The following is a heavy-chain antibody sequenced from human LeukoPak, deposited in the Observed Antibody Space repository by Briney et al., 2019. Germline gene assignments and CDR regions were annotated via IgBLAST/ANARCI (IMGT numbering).Heavy chain of an antibody. CDR1: GYTFTGYY. CDR2: INPNSGGT. V-gene: IGHV1-2*02. J-gene: IGHJ4*02. CDR3: ARDPRINCSGGSCYSGYFDY. Sequence: ASVKVSCKASGYTFTGYYMHWVRQAPGQGLEWMGWINPNSGGTNYARKFQGRVTMTRDTSISTAYMELGRLRSDDTAVYYCARDPRINCSGGSCYSGYFDYWGQGTLVTVSS. D-gene: IGHD2-15*01.